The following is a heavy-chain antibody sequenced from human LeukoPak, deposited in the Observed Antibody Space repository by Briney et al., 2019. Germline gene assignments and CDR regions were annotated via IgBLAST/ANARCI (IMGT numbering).Heavy chain of an antibody. CDR1: GGSFSGYY. CDR3: ARVASKGGMDV. D-gene: IGHD5/OR15-5a*01. CDR2: INHSGST. Sequence: SETLSLTCAVYGGSFSGYYWSWLRQPPGKGLEWIGEINHSGSTNYNPSLRSRVTISVDTSKNQFSLSLTSVTAADTAVYYCARVASKGGMDVWGQGTTVTVSS. J-gene: IGHJ6*02. V-gene: IGHV4-34*01.